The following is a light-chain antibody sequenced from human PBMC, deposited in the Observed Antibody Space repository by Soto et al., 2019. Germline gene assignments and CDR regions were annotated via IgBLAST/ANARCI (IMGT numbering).Light chain of an antibody. V-gene: IGLV2-11*01. CDR1: SSDVGNYNY. Sequence: QSVLTQPRSVSGSPGQSVTISCTGTSSDVGNYNYVSWYQQHPGKAPKLIIYDVAERPSGVPGRFSGSKSGSTASLTISGLQAEDEADYYCCSFAGTYTWVFGGGTKVTVL. CDR3: CSFAGTYTWV. CDR2: DVA. J-gene: IGLJ3*02.